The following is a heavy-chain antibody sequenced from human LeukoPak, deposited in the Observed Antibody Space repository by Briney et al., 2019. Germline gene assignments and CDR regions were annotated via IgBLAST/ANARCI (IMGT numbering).Heavy chain of an antibody. D-gene: IGHD4-17*01. CDR3: ARRGSQDYGDSVASIDY. V-gene: IGHV5-51*01. CDR2: IYPGDSDT. CDR1: GYSFTSYW. Sequence: GESLKISCKGSGYSFTSYWIGWVRQMPGKGLEWMGIIYPGDSDTRYSPSFQGQVTISADKSISTAYLQWSSLRASDTAIYYCARRGSQDYGDSVASIDYWGQGTLVTVSS. J-gene: IGHJ4*02.